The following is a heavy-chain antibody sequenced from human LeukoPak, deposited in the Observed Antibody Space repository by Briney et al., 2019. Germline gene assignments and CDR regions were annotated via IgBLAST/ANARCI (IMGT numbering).Heavy chain of an antibody. V-gene: IGHV4-59*01. CDR2: IYYSGST. CDR3: ARIVIAAAEGYFDY. J-gene: IGHJ4*02. D-gene: IGHD6-13*01. CDR1: GGSISSYY. Sequence: SETLSLTCTVSGGSISSYYWSWIRQPPGQGLEWIGYIYYSGSTNYNPAPKSRVTISVDTSKNQFSLKLSSVTAADTAVYYCARIVIAAAEGYFDYWGQGTLVTVSS.